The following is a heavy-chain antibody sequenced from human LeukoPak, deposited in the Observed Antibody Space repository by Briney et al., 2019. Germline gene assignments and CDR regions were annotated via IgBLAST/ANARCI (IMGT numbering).Heavy chain of an antibody. J-gene: IGHJ4*02. CDR2: ISGGGGST. D-gene: IGHD6-13*01. CDR3: AKGRYGCSRYPFDY. CDR1: GFTFSGCA. Sequence: GGSLRLSCAASGFTFSGCAMGWVREAPGKGLEWVSVISGGGGSTYYADSVKGRFTISRDNSKNTLYLQMNSLRAEDTAVYYCAKGRYGCSRYPFDYWGQGTLVTVSS. V-gene: IGHV3-23*01.